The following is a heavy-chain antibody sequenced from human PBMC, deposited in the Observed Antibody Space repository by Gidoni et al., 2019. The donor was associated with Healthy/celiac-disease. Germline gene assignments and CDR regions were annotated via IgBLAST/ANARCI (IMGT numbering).Heavy chain of an antibody. CDR1: GFTFSSYA. CDR2: ISGSGGRT. J-gene: IGHJ3*02. V-gene: IGHV3-23*01. CDR3: AKDWEAVAYDAFDI. Sequence: EVQLLESGGGLVQPGGSLRLSCAASGFTFSSYAMSWFRQAPGKGLELVAAISGSGGRTYYADSVKGRVTIARDNSKNTLNLQMNSLRAKDTAVYYCAKDWEAVAYDAFDIWGQGTMVTVSS. D-gene: IGHD6-19*01.